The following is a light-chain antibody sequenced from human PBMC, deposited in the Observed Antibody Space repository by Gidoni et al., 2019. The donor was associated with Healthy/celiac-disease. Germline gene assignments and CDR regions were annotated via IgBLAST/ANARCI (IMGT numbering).Light chain of an antibody. V-gene: IGLV3-1*01. CDR1: KVGDKY. Sequence: SYELTQPPSVSVSPGQTASITCSGDKVGDKYACWYQQKPGQSPVLVIYQDSKRPEGIPERFSGSNAGNTATLTISGTQAMDEADYYCQAWDSSTADVVFGGGTKLTVL. J-gene: IGLJ2*01. CDR3: QAWDSSTADVV. CDR2: QDS.